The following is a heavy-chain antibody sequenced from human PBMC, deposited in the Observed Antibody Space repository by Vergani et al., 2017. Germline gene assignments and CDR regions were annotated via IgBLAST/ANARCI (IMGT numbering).Heavy chain of an antibody. CDR2: IYYSGTT. D-gene: IGHD5-12*01. Sequence: QVQLQESGPGLVKPSQTLSLTCTVSGGSISSNGDYWSWIRQHPGKGLEWIGYIYYSGTTYHNPSLKSRLIISVDTSKNQFSLKLSSVTAADTAVYYCARDLVASPWYFDLWGRGTLVTVSS. V-gene: IGHV4-31*03. CDR1: GGSISSNGDY. CDR3: ARDLVASPWYFDL. J-gene: IGHJ2*01.